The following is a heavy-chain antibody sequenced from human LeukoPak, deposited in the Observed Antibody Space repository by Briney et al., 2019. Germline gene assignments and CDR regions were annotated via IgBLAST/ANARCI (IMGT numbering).Heavy chain of an antibody. J-gene: IGHJ4*02. CDR2: IYYSGST. CDR3: ARGNSDSRGDHFDY. CDR1: GGSISSGGYY. Sequence: SQTLSLTCTVSGGSISSGGYYWSWIRQHPGKGLEWIGYIYYSGSTYYNSSLKSRVIISVDTSKNQLSLKLSSVTAAGTAVYYCARGNSDSRGDHFDYWGQGTLVTVSS. D-gene: IGHD3-22*01. V-gene: IGHV4-31*03.